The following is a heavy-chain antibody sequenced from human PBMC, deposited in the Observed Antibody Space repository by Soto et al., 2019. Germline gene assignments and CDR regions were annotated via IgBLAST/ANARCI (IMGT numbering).Heavy chain of an antibody. D-gene: IGHD1-1*01. V-gene: IGHV3-23*01. CDR3: AKTASTTIRDRFDH. CDR2: ISGSGSNP. CDR1: GFTFSCYA. J-gene: IGHJ4*02. Sequence: EVQVLESGGGLVQPGGSLRLSCADSGFTFSCYAMSWVRQAPGQGLEWVSAISGSGSNPYYADSVKGRFTISRDNSKNTLYLQMNSLRAEDTALYYCAKTASTTIRDRFDHWGQGTLVTVSS.